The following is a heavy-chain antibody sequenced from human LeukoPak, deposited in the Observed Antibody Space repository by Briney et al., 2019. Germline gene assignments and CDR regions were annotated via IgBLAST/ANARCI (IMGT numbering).Heavy chain of an antibody. V-gene: IGHV4-34*01. D-gene: IGHD3-22*01. Sequence: SETLSLTCAVYGGSFSGYYWSWIRQPPGKGLEWIGEINHSGSTNYNPSLKSRVTISVDTSKNQFSLKLSSVTAADTAVYYCARVRYDSSSYYYLRSFDYWGRGTLVTVSS. CDR1: GGSFSGYY. CDR3: ARVRYDSSSYYYLRSFDY. J-gene: IGHJ4*02. CDR2: INHSGST.